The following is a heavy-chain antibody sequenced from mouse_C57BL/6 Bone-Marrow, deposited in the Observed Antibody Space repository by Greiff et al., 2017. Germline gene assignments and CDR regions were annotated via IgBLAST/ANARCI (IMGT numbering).Heavy chain of an antibody. V-gene: IGHV1-42*01. Sequence: EVKLMESGPELVKPGASVKISCKASGYSFTGYYMNWVKQSPEKSLEWIGEINPSTGGTTYNQKFKAKATLTVDKSSSTAYMQLKSLTSEDSAVYYCARRILRSSYAMDYWGQGTSVTVSS. D-gene: IGHD1-1*01. CDR1: GYSFTGYY. J-gene: IGHJ4*01. CDR2: INPSTGGT. CDR3: ARRILRSSYAMDY.